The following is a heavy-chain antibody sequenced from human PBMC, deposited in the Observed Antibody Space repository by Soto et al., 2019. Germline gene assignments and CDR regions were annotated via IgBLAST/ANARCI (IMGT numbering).Heavy chain of an antibody. CDR3: ARAVTWGLDV. CDR2: ISRSSTGI. Sequence: EVQLVESGGGLVQPGGSLRLSCAASGFTFSLYSMSWVRQAPGKDLEWVSYISRSSTGIHYADSVKGRFTISRDDATNSMHLQMNSLRDGDTTVYYCARAVTWGLDVWGQRTTVSISS. CDR1: GFTFSLYS. V-gene: IGHV3-48*02. J-gene: IGHJ6*02. D-gene: IGHD3-10*01.